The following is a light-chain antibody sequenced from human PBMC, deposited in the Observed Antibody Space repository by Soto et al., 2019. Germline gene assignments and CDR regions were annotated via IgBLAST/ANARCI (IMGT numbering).Light chain of an antibody. CDR1: QSISGY. Sequence: GYTVTITCRASQSISGYLAWYQQKPGKAPKLLSLESGVPSRFIGSGSGTGFTLTISSLQPDDSASYYCQQYHSYPWTFGQGTRVEIK. V-gene: IGKV1-5*01. CDR3: QQYHSYPWT. J-gene: IGKJ1*01.